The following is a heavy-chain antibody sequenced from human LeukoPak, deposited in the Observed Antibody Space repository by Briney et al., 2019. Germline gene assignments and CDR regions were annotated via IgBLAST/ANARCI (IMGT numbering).Heavy chain of an antibody. CDR2: TNPNSGNT. CDR3: ARGGTAGSYYYYYGMDV. Sequence: ASVKVSCKASGYTFTSYDINWVRQATGQGLEWMGWTNPNSGNTGYAQKFQGRVTMTRNTSISTAYMELSSLRSEDTAVYYCARGGTAGSYYYYYGMDVWGQGTTVTVSS. V-gene: IGHV1-8*01. CDR1: GYTFTSYD. J-gene: IGHJ6*02. D-gene: IGHD6-13*01.